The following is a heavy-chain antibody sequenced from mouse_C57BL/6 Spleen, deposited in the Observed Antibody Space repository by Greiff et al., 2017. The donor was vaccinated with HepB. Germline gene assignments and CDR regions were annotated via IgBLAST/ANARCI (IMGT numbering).Heavy chain of an antibody. Sequence: EVQLQESGGGLVKPGGSLKLSCAASGFTFSSYAMSWVRQTPEKRLEWVATISDGGSYTYYPDNVKGRFTISRDNAKNNLYLQMSHLKSEDTAMYYCARDYYDYDEGYFDVWGTGTTVTVSS. CDR3: ARDYYDYDEGYFDV. V-gene: IGHV5-4*01. J-gene: IGHJ1*03. D-gene: IGHD2-4*01. CDR2: ISDGGSYT. CDR1: GFTFSSYA.